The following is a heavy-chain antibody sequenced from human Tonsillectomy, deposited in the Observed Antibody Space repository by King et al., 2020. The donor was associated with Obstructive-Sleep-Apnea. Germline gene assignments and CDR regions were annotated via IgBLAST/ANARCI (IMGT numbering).Heavy chain of an antibody. CDR2: ISGSGGST. Sequence: VQLVESGGGLGQPGGSLRLSCAASGFTFSSYAMSWVRQAPGKGLEWVSAISGSGGSTYYADSVKGRFTISRDNSKKTLYLQMNSLRAEYTAVYYCAKGDDIAATGSVFDYWGQGTLVTVSS. J-gene: IGHJ4*02. D-gene: IGHD6-13*01. CDR3: AKGDDIAATGSVFDY. CDR1: GFTFSSYA. V-gene: IGHV3-23*04.